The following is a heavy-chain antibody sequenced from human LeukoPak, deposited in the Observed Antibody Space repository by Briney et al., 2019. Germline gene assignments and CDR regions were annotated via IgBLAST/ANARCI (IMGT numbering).Heavy chain of an antibody. V-gene: IGHV3-48*02. CDR1: GFSFSSYT. CDR3: ARGINYAFDI. D-gene: IGHD1-7*01. CDR2: ITKSGATI. J-gene: IGHJ3*02. Sequence: PGGALRLSCAASGFSFSSYTMNSVRQAPGKGLEWVSHITKSGATIYHADSVKGLYTISRDNAKNSLYLQMSSLSDEDTAVYYCARGINYAFDIWGQGTMVTVSS.